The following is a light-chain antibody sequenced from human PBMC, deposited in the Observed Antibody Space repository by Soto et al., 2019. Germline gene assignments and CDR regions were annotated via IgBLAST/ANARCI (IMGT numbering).Light chain of an antibody. CDR3: MQSTQLPPT. CDR2: EVS. J-gene: IGKJ5*01. V-gene: IGKV2D-29*02. CDR1: QSLLHITGETF. Sequence: DVVMTQTPLSLSVAPGQPASISCKSSQSLLHITGETFLFWYLQKPGQSPQLLIYEVSTRVSGVPDRFSGSGSGTDLTLEISRVETDDVGIYYCMQSTQLPPTFGQGTRLEIK.